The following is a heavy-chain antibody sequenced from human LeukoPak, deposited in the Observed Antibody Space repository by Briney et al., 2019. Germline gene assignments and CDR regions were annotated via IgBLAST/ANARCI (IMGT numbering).Heavy chain of an antibody. V-gene: IGHV3-48*02. CDR2: ISSSGTTI. CDR1: GFTFSSYS. CDR3: ARASGSGSGTYYYYGMDV. J-gene: IGHJ6*02. Sequence: GGSLRLSCAASGFTFSSYSMNWVRQAPGKGLDWVSYISSSGTTIYYADSVKGRFTISRDNAKNSLYLQMNSLRDEDTAVYYCARASGSGSGTYYYYGMDVWGQGTTDTVSS. D-gene: IGHD3-10*01.